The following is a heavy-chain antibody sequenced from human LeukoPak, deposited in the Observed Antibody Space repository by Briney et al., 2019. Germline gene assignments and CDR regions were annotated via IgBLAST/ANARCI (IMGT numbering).Heavy chain of an antibody. V-gene: IGHV4-59*01. CDR3: VRNIYTSSYYFDY. J-gene: IGHJ4*02. D-gene: IGHD6-6*01. CDR2: IYYSGST. Sequence: TSETLSLTCAVSGGSFSGYYWSWIRQPPGKGLEWIGYIYYSGSTNYNPSLKSRVTISVDTSKNQFSLKLNSMTAADTAVYYCVRNIYTSSYYFDYWGQGTLVTVSS. CDR1: GGSFSGYY.